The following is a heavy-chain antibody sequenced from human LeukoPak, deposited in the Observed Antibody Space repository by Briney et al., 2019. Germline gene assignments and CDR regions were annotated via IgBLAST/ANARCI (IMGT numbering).Heavy chain of an antibody. CDR3: AREVRAYYDFWSGPIDY. D-gene: IGHD3-3*01. Sequence: GASVKVSCKASGYTFTSYGISWVRQAPGQGLEWMGWISAYNGNTNYAQKLQGRVTMTTDTSTSTAYMELRSLRSDDTAVYYCAREVRAYYDFWSGPIDYWGQGTLVTVSS. CDR2: ISAYNGNT. CDR1: GYTFTSYG. V-gene: IGHV1-18*01. J-gene: IGHJ4*02.